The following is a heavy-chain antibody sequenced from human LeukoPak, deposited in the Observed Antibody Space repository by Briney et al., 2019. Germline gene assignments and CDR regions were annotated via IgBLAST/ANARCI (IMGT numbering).Heavy chain of an antibody. CDR2: IYYSGNT. CDR3: ATFRDYAPWVDY. V-gene: IGHV4-39*01. D-gene: IGHD4-17*01. Sequence: SETLSLTCTVSVGSISSSSYYCGWIRQPPGKGLEWIGRIYYSGNTYYNPSLRSRVTISVDTSKNQFSMKLSSVTAADTAVYYCATFRDYAPWVDYWGQGTLVTVSS. J-gene: IGHJ4*02. CDR1: VGSISSSSYY.